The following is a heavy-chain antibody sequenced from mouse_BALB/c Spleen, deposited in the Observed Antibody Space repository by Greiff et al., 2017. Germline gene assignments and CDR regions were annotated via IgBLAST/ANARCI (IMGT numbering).Heavy chain of an antibody. J-gene: IGHJ3*01. V-gene: IGHV1-74*01. CDR2: IDPYDSET. Sequence: KESCKASGYTFTSYWMNWVKQRPEQGLEWIGRIDPYDSETHYNQKFKDKAILTVDKSSSTAYMQLSSLTSEDSAVYYCARGGNYGGFAYWGQGTLVTVSA. D-gene: IGHD2-1*01. CDR1: GYTFTSYW. CDR3: ARGGNYGGFAY.